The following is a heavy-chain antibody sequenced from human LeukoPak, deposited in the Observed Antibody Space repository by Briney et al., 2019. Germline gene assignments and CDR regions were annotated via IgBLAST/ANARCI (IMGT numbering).Heavy chain of an antibody. CDR2: ISGSGGST. V-gene: IGHV3-23*01. D-gene: IGHD6-19*01. CDR1: GFTFGDYA. Sequence: HSGGSLRLSCTASGFTFGDYAMNWFRQAPGKGLEWVSAISGSGGSTYYADSVKGRFTISRDNSKNTLYLQMNSLRAEDTAVYYCAKDISGWYGSFAFDIWGQGTMVTVSS. CDR3: AKDISGWYGSFAFDI. J-gene: IGHJ3*02.